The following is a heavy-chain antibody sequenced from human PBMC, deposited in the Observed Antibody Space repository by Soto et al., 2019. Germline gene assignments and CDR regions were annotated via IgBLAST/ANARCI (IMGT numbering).Heavy chain of an antibody. CDR1: GFAFNIYG. CDR2: IWYDGTYK. CDR3: AKDRGGYCNSGSWSALGLDV. Sequence: QVKLVESGGGVVQPGRSLRLSCAASGFAFNIYGMHWVRQAPGKGLEWVAVIWYDGTYKFYADSVKGRFTISRDNSKNTLYLQMNNLRAEDTAVYYCAKDRGGYCNSGSWSALGLDVWGQGTTVTVSS. V-gene: IGHV3-30*18. D-gene: IGHD2-15*01. J-gene: IGHJ6*02.